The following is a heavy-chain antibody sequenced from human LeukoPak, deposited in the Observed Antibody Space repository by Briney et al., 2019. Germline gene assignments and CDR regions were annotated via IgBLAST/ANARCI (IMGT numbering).Heavy chain of an antibody. D-gene: IGHD1-1*01. CDR2: ITSSGTYI. J-gene: IGHJ5*02. CDR1: GFTFSNYN. Sequence: PGGSLRLSCAASGFTFSNYNMNCVRQAPGKAMEWVSSITSSGTYIFYADSVKGRFTISRDNAKNSLYLQMNSLRAEDTAVYYCARDRGDWNDGWFDPWGQGTLVTVSS. CDR3: ARDRGDWNDGWFDP. V-gene: IGHV3-21*01.